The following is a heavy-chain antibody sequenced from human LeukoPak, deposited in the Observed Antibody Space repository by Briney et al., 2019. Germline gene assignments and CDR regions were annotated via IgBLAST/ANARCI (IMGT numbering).Heavy chain of an antibody. Sequence: GGSLRLSCAASGFTFSNYAMNWVRQAPGKGLEWVSAISGSGDITYYADSVEGRFTISRDNSKNTLYLQMDSLRAEDTAIYYCAKDRNSGGSCLNGWGQGTLVTVSS. V-gene: IGHV3-23*01. D-gene: IGHD2-15*01. CDR1: GFTFSNYA. CDR2: ISGSGDIT. CDR3: AKDRNSGGSCLNG. J-gene: IGHJ4*02.